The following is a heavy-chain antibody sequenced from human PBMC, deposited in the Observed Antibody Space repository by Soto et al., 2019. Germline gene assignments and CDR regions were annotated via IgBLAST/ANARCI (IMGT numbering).Heavy chain of an antibody. CDR3: AGYYGSGSVSRRSDYYYYMHV. CDR2: INAGNGNT. Sequence: GASVKVSCKASGYTFTSYAMHWVRQAPGQRLEWMGWINAGNGNTKYSQKFQGRVTITRDTSASTAYMELSSLRSEDTAVYYCAGYYGSGSVSRRSDYYYYMHVWGKGTTVTVSS. CDR1: GYTFTSYA. V-gene: IGHV1-3*01. J-gene: IGHJ6*03. D-gene: IGHD3-10*01.